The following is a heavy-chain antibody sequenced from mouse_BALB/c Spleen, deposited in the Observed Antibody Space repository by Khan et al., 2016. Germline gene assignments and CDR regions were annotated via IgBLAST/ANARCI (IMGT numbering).Heavy chain of an antibody. D-gene: IGHD1-3*01. V-gene: IGHV3-2*02. CDR3: GRWNNYDYDDY. CDR2: ISHSGST. J-gene: IGHJ2*01. CDR1: DYSITSDYA. Sequence: EVQLQESGPGLVKPSQSLSLTCTVTDYSITSDYAWNWIRQFPGNKLEWLGNISHSGSTNYNPSLKSRITITRDTSNNQSFLQLNSVTTEDTATYYCGRWNNYDYDDYWDQGTALTVSS.